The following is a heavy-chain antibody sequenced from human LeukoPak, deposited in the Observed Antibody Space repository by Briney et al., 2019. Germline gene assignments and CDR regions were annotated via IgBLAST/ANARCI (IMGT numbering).Heavy chain of an antibody. CDR1: GGSISSYY. Sequence: SETLSLTCTVSGGSISSYYWSWIRQPRGKGREWIGYIYYSGSTNYNPSLKSRVTISVDTSKNQFSLKLSSVTAADTAVYYCARVRDSSGYDYYYYMDVWGKGTTVTVSS. J-gene: IGHJ6*03. V-gene: IGHV4-59*01. CDR2: IYYSGST. D-gene: IGHD3-22*01. CDR3: ARVRDSSGYDYYYYMDV.